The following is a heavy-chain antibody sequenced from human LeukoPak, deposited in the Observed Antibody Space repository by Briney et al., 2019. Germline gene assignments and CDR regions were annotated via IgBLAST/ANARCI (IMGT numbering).Heavy chain of an antibody. V-gene: IGHV3-21*01. J-gene: IGHJ3*02. Sequence: GGSLRLSCAASGFTFSSYTMNWVRQAPGKGLEWVSSITSSSSSIYYADSVKGRFTISRDNAKDSLYLQMNRVRAEDTAVYYCARESPRPDDAFPFDIWGQGTMVTVSS. CDR1: GFTFSSYT. D-gene: IGHD3-16*01. CDR3: ARESPRPDDAFPFDI. CDR2: ITSSSSSI.